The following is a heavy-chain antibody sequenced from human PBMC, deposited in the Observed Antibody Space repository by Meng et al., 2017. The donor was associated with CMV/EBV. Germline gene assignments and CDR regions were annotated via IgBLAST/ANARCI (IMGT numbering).Heavy chain of an antibody. CDR1: GLTFSDYY. Sequence: GESLKISCAASGLTFSDYYMSWIRQAPGKGLEWVSYISSSGSTKYYADSVKGRFTISRDNAKNSLYLQMNSLRAEDTAVYYCAGRIAARLLSARYYYGMDVWGQGTTVTVSS. CDR3: AGRIAARLLSARYYYGMDV. V-gene: IGHV3-11*01. D-gene: IGHD6-6*01. J-gene: IGHJ6*02. CDR2: ISSSGSTK.